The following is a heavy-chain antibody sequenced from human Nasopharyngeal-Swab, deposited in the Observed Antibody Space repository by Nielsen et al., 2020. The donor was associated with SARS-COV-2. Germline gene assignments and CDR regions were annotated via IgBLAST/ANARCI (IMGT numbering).Heavy chain of an antibody. CDR2: ISRTYST. CDR1: GFTFSSYA. Sequence: GGSLRLSCVASGFTFSSYAMNWVRQAPGKGLEWVSAISRTYSTYYADSVRGRFTVSRDNSKNTLCLQMSSLRAEDTAVYYCAKGTGMTYRAIDYWGQGTLVTVSS. J-gene: IGHJ4*02. D-gene: IGHD1-14*01. V-gene: IGHV3-23*01. CDR3: AKGTGMTYRAIDY.